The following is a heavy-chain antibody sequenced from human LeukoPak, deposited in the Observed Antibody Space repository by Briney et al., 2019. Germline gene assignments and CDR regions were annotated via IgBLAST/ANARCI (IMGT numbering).Heavy chain of an antibody. V-gene: IGHV3-48*01. J-gene: IGHJ1*01. D-gene: IGHD3-10*01. CDR3: VRDGAVVTSGSYPWRYFQR. CDR1: GFTFSSYS. Sequence: GGSLRLSCAGSGFTFSSYSMNWVRHAPGKGLEWVSYIGHTGSITDYADSVKGRFTISRDNAKNSLYLQMNTLRAEDTAVYYCVRDGAVVTSGSYPWRYFQRWGQGTLVTVSS. CDR2: IGHTGSIT.